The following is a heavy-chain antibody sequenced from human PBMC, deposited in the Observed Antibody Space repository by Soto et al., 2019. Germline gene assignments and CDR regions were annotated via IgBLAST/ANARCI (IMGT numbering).Heavy chain of an antibody. V-gene: IGHV1-8*01. CDR1: GYTFTSYD. D-gene: IGHD1-1*01. CDR3: ARGVGTTGTTRSSNWFDP. CDR2: MNPNSGNT. Sequence: QVQLVQSGAEVKKPGASVKVSCKASGYTFTSYDINWVRQATGQGLEWMGWMNPNSGNTGYAQKFQGRVTMTRHTAIRTAYMELSSLRSEDTAVYYCARGVGTTGTTRSSNWFDPWGQGTLVTVSS. J-gene: IGHJ5*02.